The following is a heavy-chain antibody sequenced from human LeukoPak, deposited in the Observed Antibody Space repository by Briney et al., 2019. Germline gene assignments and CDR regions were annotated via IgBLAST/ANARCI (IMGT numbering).Heavy chain of an antibody. CDR1: GGSISSSSYY. Sequence: SETLSLTCTVSGGSISSSSYYWGWIRQPPGKGLEWIGSIYYSGSTYYNPSLKSRVTISVDTSKTQFSLKLSSVTAADTAVYYCAIGFGEDYYYYYMDVWGKGTTVTVSS. V-gene: IGHV4-39*07. CDR3: AIGFGEDYYYYYMDV. D-gene: IGHD3-10*01. CDR2: IYYSGST. J-gene: IGHJ6*03.